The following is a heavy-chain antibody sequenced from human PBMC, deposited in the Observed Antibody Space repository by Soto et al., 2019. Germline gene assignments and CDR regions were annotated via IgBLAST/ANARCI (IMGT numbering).Heavy chain of an antibody. CDR3: TTDSHWGLWLRDDVDY. CDR1: GFSFNNAW. CDR2: IRSKTDGGTT. V-gene: IGHV3-15*01. D-gene: IGHD7-27*01. Sequence: EVQLVESGGGLVKPGGSLRISCVASGFSFNNAWMSWDRQAPGKGLEWVGRIRSKTDGGTTDYAAPVKGRFTISRDDSKNTLYLQMNSQKTEDTAVYYCTTDSHWGLWLRDDVDYWGQGTLVTVSS. J-gene: IGHJ4*02.